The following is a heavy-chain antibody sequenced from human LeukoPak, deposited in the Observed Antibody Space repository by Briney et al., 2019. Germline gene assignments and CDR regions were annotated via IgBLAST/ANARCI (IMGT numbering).Heavy chain of an antibody. CDR2: ISYDGSNK. J-gene: IGHJ4*02. CDR1: GFTFSSYD. CDR3: AKEGSNGDFDY. V-gene: IGHV3-30*18. D-gene: IGHD1-26*01. Sequence: PGRSLRLSCAASGFTFSSYDMHWVRQAPGKGLEWVTVISYDGSNKYYGNSVKGRFTTSRDNSKNTLYLKMNSLRAEDTAVYYCAKEGSNGDFDYWGQGTLVTVSS.